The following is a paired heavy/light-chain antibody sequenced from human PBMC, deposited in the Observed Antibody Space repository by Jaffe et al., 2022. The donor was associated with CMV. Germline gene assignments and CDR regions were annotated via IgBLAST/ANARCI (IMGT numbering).Heavy chain of an antibody. CDR2: IFSDEQK. CDR1: GFTLSHFTMG. CDR3: ARISRSFGELSTFYYMDV. Sequence: QVTLKESGPVLVKPTETLTLTCTVSGFTLSHFTMGVSWIRQPPGKALEWLAHIFSDEQKSHSTSLQSRLTISKDTSQSQVVLTMTNMDPVDTATYYCARISRSFGELSTFYYMDVWGKGTTVTVSS. J-gene: IGHJ6*03. D-gene: IGHD3-16*02. V-gene: IGHV2-26*01.
Light chain of an antibody. CDR1: SSNVGSNA. Sequence: QSVLTQPPSASGTPGQRVTISCSGSSSNVGSNAVNWYRQLPGTAPKVLIYSNNERPSGVPDRFSGSKSGTSASLAISGLQSEDEAHYHCSTWDDRLHGPVFGGGTKLTVL. V-gene: IGLV1-44*01. CDR2: SNN. CDR3: STWDDRLHGPV. J-gene: IGLJ3*02.